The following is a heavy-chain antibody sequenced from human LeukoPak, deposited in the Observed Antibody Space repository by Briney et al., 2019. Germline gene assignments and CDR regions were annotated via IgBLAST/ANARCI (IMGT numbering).Heavy chain of an antibody. Sequence: GGSQRLSCAVSGFTFSNYWMSWVRQAPGKGLEWVAHIKQDESEKYYVDSVKGRFTISRDNAKNSLYLQMNSLRAEDTAIYYCARDKIVGASKFDYWGQGTLVTVSS. CDR2: IKQDESEK. J-gene: IGHJ4*02. CDR3: ARDKIVGASKFDY. D-gene: IGHD1-26*01. V-gene: IGHV3-7*01. CDR1: GFTFSNYW.